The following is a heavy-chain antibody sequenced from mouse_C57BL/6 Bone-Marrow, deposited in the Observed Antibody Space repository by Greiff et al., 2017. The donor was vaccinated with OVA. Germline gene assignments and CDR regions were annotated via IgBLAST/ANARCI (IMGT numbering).Heavy chain of an antibody. V-gene: IGHV5-4*01. J-gene: IGHJ1*03. CDR1: GFTFSSYA. CDR3: ATKLLRYFDV. Sequence: EVQGVESGGGLVKPGGSLKLSCAASGFTFSSYAMSWVRQTPEKRLEWVANISDGGGYTYYPDTVKGRFTISRDNATNTLYLQMSSLKSEDTAMDYCATKLLRYFDVWGTGTTVTVSS. CDR2: ISDGGGYT. D-gene: IGHD1-1*01.